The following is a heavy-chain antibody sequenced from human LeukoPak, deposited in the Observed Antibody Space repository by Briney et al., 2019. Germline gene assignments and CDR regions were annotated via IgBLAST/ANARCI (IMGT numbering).Heavy chain of an antibody. V-gene: IGHV3-7*01. CDR2: INQDGSET. Sequence: GGSLRLSCAASGFTFSSYWMSWDRQAPGKGLEWVANINQDGSETDYVASVKGRFTISRDNAKNSLYLQMSSLRAEDTAVYYCARDCSTTSCSTGYYFDYWGQGTLVTVSS. CDR3: ARDCSTTSCSTGYYFDY. CDR1: GFTFSSYW. J-gene: IGHJ4*02. D-gene: IGHD2-2*01.